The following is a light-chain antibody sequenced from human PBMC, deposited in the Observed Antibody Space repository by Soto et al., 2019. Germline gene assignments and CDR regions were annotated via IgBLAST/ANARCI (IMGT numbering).Light chain of an antibody. CDR2: DAS. Sequence: VVLTQSPATLSLSPGERATLSCRTSLSVSVYLDCYQQKPGQAPRLLIYDASSRPTDIPARFSGSGSGTDFTLTISSLEPEDFALYYCQQRSNCPITFGQGTRLEIK. CDR1: LSVSVY. V-gene: IGKV3-11*01. CDR3: QQRSNCPIT. J-gene: IGKJ5*01.